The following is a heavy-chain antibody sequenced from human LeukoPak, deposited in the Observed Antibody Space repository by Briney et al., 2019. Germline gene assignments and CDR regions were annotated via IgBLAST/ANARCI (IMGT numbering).Heavy chain of an antibody. CDR2: VYHSGSI. Sequence: SETLSLTCNVSGGSISSYSWNWIRQSPGKGLEWIGRVYHSGSINYNPSLKSRVTISVDTSKNQFSLKLSSVTAADTAVYYCARLEGRLDPWGQGTLVTVSS. D-gene: IGHD1-1*01. CDR1: GGSISSYS. CDR3: ARLEGRLDP. V-gene: IGHV4-59*12. J-gene: IGHJ5*02.